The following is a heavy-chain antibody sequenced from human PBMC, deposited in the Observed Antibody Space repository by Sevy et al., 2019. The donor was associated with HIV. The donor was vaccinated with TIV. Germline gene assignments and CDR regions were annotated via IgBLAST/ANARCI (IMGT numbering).Heavy chain of an antibody. J-gene: IGHJ4*02. CDR3: ARDRVQAAGHFDY. CDR1: GGSISRSY. V-gene: IGHV4-59*01. Sequence: SETLSLTCTVSGGSISRSYWSWIRQPPGKGLEWIADIYSTGSTNYNPSLKSRVIMSIDTSKNQFSLKLTSATAADTATYYCARDRVQAAGHFDYWGQGTLVTVSS. D-gene: IGHD6-13*01. CDR2: IYSTGST.